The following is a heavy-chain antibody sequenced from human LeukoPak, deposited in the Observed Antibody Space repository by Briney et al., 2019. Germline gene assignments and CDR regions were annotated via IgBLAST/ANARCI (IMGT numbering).Heavy chain of an antibody. D-gene: IGHD4-17*01. Sequence: PGGSLRLSCTASGFTFGDYAMSWVRQAPGKGLEWVGFIRSKAYGRTTEYAASVKGRFTISRDDSKSIAYLQMNSLKTEDTAVYYCTSEKTTVTTYFDYWGQGTLVTVSS. CDR3: TSEKTTVTTYFDY. V-gene: IGHV3-49*04. CDR1: GFTFGDYA. CDR2: IRSKAYGRTT. J-gene: IGHJ4*02.